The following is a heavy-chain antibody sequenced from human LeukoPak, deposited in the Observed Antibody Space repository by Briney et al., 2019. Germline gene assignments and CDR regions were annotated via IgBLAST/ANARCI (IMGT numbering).Heavy chain of an antibody. D-gene: IGHD2-21*01. J-gene: IGHJ1*01. CDR2: INTKTGNP. CDR3: ARNSPPAMHIIPAGGAKQTQH. CDR1: GYSFTNYG. V-gene: IGHV7-4-1*02. Sequence: ASVKVSCKTSGYSFTNYGMNWVRQAPGQGLEWMGWINTKTGNPTYAQTFTGRFVFSLDTSVSTAYLQISSLKAEDTAIYYCARNSPPAMHIIPAGGAKQTQHWGQGTLVTVSS.